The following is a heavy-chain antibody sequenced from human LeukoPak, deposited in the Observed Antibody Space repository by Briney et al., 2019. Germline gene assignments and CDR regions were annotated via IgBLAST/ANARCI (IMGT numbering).Heavy chain of an antibody. CDR2: ISSSSSYI. V-gene: IGHV3-21*01. D-gene: IGHD2-8*02. Sequence: GSLLLSCAASGFTFSSYSMNWVRQAPGKGLEWVSSISSSSSYIYYADSVKGRFTISRDNAKNSLYLQMNSLRAEDTAVYYCARDSYLRELVAFDYWGQGTLGPSPQ. CDR1: GFTFSSYS. J-gene: IGHJ4*02. CDR3: ARDSYLRELVAFDY.